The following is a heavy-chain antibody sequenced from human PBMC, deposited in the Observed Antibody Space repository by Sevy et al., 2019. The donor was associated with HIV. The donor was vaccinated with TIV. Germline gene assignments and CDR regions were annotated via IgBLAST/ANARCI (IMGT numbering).Heavy chain of an antibody. Sequence: GGSLRLSCTGSGLTFGDYAMSWLRQAPGMGLEWVGIIRSKDYGGATEYAASVKGRFTISRDDSKSIADLQMNSLKTEDTAVYYCTRGYYYDSSGYSDYWGQGTLVTVSS. D-gene: IGHD3-22*01. CDR1: GLTFGDYA. V-gene: IGHV3-49*03. CDR3: TRGYYYDSSGYSDY. J-gene: IGHJ4*02. CDR2: IRSKDYGGAT.